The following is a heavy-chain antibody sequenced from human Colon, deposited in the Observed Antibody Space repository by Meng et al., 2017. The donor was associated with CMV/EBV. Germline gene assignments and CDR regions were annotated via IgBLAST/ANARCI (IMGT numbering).Heavy chain of an antibody. CDR1: GYTFTGYW. V-gene: IGHV1-2*06. CDR2: IKPSTGDT. CDR3: TREGFDY. J-gene: IGHJ4*02. Sequence: VNLACKASGYTFTGYWMHWVRQAPGQGLEWMGRIKPSTGDTNYAQNFQGRVTVTRDTSISTVYMEVNSLTSDDTAVYYCTREGFDYWGQGALVTVSS.